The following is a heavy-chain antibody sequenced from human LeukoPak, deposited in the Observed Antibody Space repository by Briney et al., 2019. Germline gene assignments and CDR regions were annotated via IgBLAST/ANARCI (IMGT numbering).Heavy chain of an antibody. J-gene: IGHJ4*02. CDR2: IYYSGST. D-gene: IGHD3-3*01. V-gene: IGHV4-59*12. CDR3: AREGSFYRPLDY. Sequence: SETLSLTCTVSGGSISSYYWSCIRQPPGKGLEWTGYIYYSGSTNYNPSLKSRVTISVDTSKNQFSLKLTSVTAADTAVYYCAREGSFYRPLDYSGQGTLVTVSS. CDR1: GGSISSYY.